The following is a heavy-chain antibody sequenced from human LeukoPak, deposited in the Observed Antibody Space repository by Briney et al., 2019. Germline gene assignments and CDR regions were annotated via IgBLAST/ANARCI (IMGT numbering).Heavy chain of an antibody. V-gene: IGHV1-8*01. CDR3: ARGPDTSSWTAEYFQH. CDR2: MNPHSGDT. D-gene: IGHD6-13*01. CDR1: GYSFSNYD. J-gene: IGHJ1*01. Sequence: ASVKVSCKASGYSFSNYDINWVRLRQATGQGPEWMGWMNPHSGDTGSPQRFRGRVSMTWDTSISTAYLELSGLTSDDTAVHYCARGPDTSSWTAEYFQHWGQGTLVTVSS.